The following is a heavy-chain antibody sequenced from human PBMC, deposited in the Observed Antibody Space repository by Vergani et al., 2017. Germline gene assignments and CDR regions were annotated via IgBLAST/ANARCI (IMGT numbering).Heavy chain of an antibody. CDR3: ARNTTYTDS. D-gene: IGHD1-1*01. CDR1: EYSFGNYW. J-gene: IGHJ4*02. CDR2: IYPADSDT. V-gene: IGHV5-51*03. Sequence: EVELVQSGPEMRKPGESLKISCKGSEYSFGNYWIGWVRQMPGKGLEWMGIIYPADSDTRYSPSFQGQVTISADKSISTAFLQWDSLKASENALYYCARNTTYTDSWGQGTLVTVSS.